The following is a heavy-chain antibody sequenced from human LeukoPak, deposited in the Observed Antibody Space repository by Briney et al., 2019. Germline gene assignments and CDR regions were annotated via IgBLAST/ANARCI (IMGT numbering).Heavy chain of an antibody. V-gene: IGHV3-43*02. Sequence: GGSLRLSCAASGFTFSSFPMGWVRQAPGKGLEWVSLISGDGGSTFYADSVKGRFTISRDNSKNSLYLQMSSLRSEDTALYYCARESERSGWYDYWGQGTLVTVSS. CDR2: ISGDGGST. CDR3: ARESERSGWYDY. J-gene: IGHJ4*02. CDR1: GFTFSSFP. D-gene: IGHD6-19*01.